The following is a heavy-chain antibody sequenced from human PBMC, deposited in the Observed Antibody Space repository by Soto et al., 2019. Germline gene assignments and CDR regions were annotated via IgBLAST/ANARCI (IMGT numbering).Heavy chain of an antibody. V-gene: IGHV4-34*01. CDR2: INHSGST. CDR1: GGSFSGYY. J-gene: IGHJ4*02. CDR3: ARDRYCSGGSCSS. Sequence: QVQLQQWGAGLLKPSETLSLTCAVYGGSFSGYYWSWIRQPPGKGLEWIGEINHSGSTNYNPSLKSRVTISVDTSKNQFSLKLSSVTAADTAVYYCARDRYCSGGSCSSWGQGTLVTVSS. D-gene: IGHD2-15*01.